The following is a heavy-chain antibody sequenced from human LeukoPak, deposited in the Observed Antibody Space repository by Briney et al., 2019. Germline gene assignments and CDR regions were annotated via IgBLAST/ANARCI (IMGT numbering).Heavy chain of an antibody. CDR3: ARVSSSWYYFDY. J-gene: IGHJ4*02. Sequence: ASVKVSCAASGYIFTSYGISWVRQAPGQGLEWMGWISAYNGNTNYAQKLQGRVTMTTDTSTSTAYMELRSLRSDDTAVYYCARVSSSWYYFDYWGQGTLVTVSS. CDR2: ISAYNGNT. D-gene: IGHD6-13*01. CDR1: GYIFTSYG. V-gene: IGHV1-18*01.